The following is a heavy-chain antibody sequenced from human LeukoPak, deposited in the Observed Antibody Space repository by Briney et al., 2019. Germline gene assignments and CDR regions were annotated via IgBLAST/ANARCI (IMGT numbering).Heavy chain of an antibody. CDR3: AKESGYYGSGSYYSAGFFDY. CDR1: GFTFSSYA. D-gene: IGHD3-10*01. Sequence: GGSLRLSCAASGFTFSSYAMSWVRQAPGKGLEWVSAISGRGGSTYYADSVKGRFTISRDNSKNTLYLQMNSLRAEDTAVYYCAKESGYYGSGSYYSAGFFDYWGQGTLVTVSS. V-gene: IGHV3-23*01. CDR2: ISGRGGST. J-gene: IGHJ4*02.